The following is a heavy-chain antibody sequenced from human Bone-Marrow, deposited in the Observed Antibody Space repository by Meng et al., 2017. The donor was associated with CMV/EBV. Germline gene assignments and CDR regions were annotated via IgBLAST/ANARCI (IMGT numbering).Heavy chain of an antibody. V-gene: IGHV4-34*01. CDR3: AREIVGATDY. J-gene: IGHJ4*02. CDR1: GGSFSSYY. Sequence: LSLTGGVYGGSFSSYYWNWIRQPPGKGLEWIGEINHRGSANYNPSLKSRVTMSVDTSKKQFSLKLSSVTAADTALYFCAREIVGATDYWGQGTLVTVSS. D-gene: IGHD1-26*01. CDR2: INHRGSA.